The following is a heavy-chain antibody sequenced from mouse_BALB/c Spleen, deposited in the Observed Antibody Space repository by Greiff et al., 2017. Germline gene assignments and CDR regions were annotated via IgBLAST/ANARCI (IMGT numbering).Heavy chain of an antibody. J-gene: IGHJ4*01. CDR3: ARWGYGNYYAMDY. CDR1: GYTFTSYW. Sequence: VQLQQSGAELAKPGASVKMSCKASGYTFTSYWMHWVKQRPGQGLEWIGYINPSTGYTEYNQKFKDKATLTADKSSSTAYMQLSSLTSEDSAVYYCARWGYGNYYAMDYWGQGTSGTVSS. CDR2: INPSTGYT. D-gene: IGHD2-1*01. V-gene: IGHV1-7*01.